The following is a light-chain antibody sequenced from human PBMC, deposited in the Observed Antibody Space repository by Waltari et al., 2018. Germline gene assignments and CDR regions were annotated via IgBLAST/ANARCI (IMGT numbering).Light chain of an antibody. CDR3: QAWDTITGGV. J-gene: IGLJ2*01. CDR2: QST. Sequence: SYELTQPPSVSVSPGQTASITCSGNKMGDQFACWYQQKPGQSPLLVIYQSTKRPSGIPERFSGSNSGNTATLTISGTQAMDEADYYCQAWDTITGGVFGGGTKLTVL. CDR1: KMGDQF. V-gene: IGLV3-1*01.